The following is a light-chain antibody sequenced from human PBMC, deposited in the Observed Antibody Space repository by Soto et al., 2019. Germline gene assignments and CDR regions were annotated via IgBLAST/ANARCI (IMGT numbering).Light chain of an antibody. Sequence: QSVLTQPASVSGSPGQSITISCTGTSSDVGGYNYVSWYQQHPGKAPKLMIYEVSNRPSGVSNRFSGSKSGNTASLTISGLQAEDEADYYCSPYTSSSTYVFRTGTKVTVL. CDR3: SPYTSSSTYV. V-gene: IGLV2-14*01. CDR1: SSDVGGYNY. J-gene: IGLJ1*01. CDR2: EVS.